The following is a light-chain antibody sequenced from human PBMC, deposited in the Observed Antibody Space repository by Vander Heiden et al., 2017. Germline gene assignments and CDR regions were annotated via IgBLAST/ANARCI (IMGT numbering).Light chain of an antibody. CDR1: SRAVGGSNY. CDR3: SSYTSSSTTLYV. CDR2: EVS. Sequence: QSALPQPASVSGSPRPSLTISCTGTSRAVGGSNYVSWYQQHPAKAPKLLIYEVSNRPSGGSNRFSGSKSGNTASLTISGLQAEDEADYYCSSYTSSSTTLYVFGTGTKVTVL. J-gene: IGLJ1*01. V-gene: IGLV2-14*01.